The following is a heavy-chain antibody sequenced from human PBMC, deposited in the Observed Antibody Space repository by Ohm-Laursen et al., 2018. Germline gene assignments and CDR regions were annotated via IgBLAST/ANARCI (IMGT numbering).Heavy chain of an antibody. CDR1: GFTFSSYE. V-gene: IGHV3-48*03. J-gene: IGHJ4*02. Sequence: SLRLSCAASGFTFSSYEMNWVRQAPGKGLEWVSYISSSGSTIYYADSVKGRFTISRDNAKNSLYLQMNSLRAEDTAVYYCARATHYDFWNGYYFDYWGQGTLVTVSS. CDR2: ISSSGSTI. CDR3: ARATHYDFWNGYYFDY. D-gene: IGHD3-3*01.